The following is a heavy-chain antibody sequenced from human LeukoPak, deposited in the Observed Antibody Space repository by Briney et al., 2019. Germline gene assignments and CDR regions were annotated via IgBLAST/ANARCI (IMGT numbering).Heavy chain of an antibody. Sequence: SETLSLTCTVSGGSISSYYWSWIRQPPGKGLEWIGYIYYSGSTNYNPSLKSRVTISVDTSKNQFSLKLSSVTAADTAVYYCARHYYDSSGYMKFDCWGQGTLVTVSS. CDR3: ARHYYDSSGYMKFDC. J-gene: IGHJ4*02. CDR1: GGSISSYY. CDR2: IYYSGST. D-gene: IGHD3-22*01. V-gene: IGHV4-59*01.